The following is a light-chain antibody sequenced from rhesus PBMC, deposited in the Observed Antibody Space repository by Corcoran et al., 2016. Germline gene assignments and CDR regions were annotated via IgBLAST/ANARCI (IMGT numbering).Light chain of an antibody. J-gene: IGKJ2*01. CDR3: QHNYVTPYS. V-gene: IGKV1-74*01. CDR2: KAS. CDR1: ENVNNY. Sequence: DIQMTQSPSSLSASVGDRVTITCRASENVNNYLNWYQQKPGKAPKLLIYKASTLQSGGPSRFSGSGSGTDYTFTISSLQSEDVATYYCQHNYVTPYSFGQGTKVEIK.